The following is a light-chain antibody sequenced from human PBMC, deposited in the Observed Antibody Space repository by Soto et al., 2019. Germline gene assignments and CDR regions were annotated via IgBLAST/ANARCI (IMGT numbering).Light chain of an antibody. CDR3: CSYAGSSTFSYV. V-gene: IGLV2-23*02. J-gene: IGLJ1*01. Sequence: QSALTQPASVSGSPGQSITTSCTGTSSGVGSYNLVSWYQQHPGKAPKLMIYEVSKRPSGVSSRFSGSKSGNTASLTISGLQAEDEADYYCCSYAGSSTFSYVFGTGTKVTVL. CDR1: SSGVGSYNL. CDR2: EVS.